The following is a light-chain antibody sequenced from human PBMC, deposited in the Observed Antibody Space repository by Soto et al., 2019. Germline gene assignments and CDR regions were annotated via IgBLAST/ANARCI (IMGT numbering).Light chain of an antibody. J-gene: IGLJ3*02. CDR3: CSYAGSRTFV. V-gene: IGLV2-23*01. CDR2: EGT. Sequence: QCALTQPASVSGSPGQSITVSCTGTSSDVGAYNLVSWYQQHPGKAPRLIIYEGTKRPSGISHRFSGSKSDNTASLTISGLRAEDEAHYHCCSYAGSRTFVFGGGTKLTVL. CDR1: SSDVGAYNL.